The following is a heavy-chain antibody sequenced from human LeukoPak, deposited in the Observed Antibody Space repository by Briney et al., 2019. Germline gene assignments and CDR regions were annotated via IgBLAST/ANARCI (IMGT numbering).Heavy chain of an antibody. CDR3: AKDLTAAGKGPADY. Sequence: GRSLRLSCAASGFTFDDYAMHWVRQAPGKGLEWVSGISWNSGSIGYADSVKGRFTISRDNAKNSLYLQMNSLRAEDTALYYCAKDLTAAGKGPADYWGQGTPVTVSS. D-gene: IGHD6-13*01. CDR2: ISWNSGSI. V-gene: IGHV3-9*01. J-gene: IGHJ4*02. CDR1: GFTFDDYA.